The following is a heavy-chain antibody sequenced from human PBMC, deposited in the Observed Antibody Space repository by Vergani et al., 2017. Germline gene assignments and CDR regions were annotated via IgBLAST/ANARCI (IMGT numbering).Heavy chain of an antibody. J-gene: IGHJ4*02. CDR1: GFTFSSYG. V-gene: IGHV3-30*18. D-gene: IGHD3-3*01. Sequence: QVQLVESGGGVVQPGRSLRLSCAASGFTFSSYGMHWVRQAPGKGLEWVAVISYDGSNKYYADSVKGRFTLSRDNSKNTLYLQMNSLRAEDAAVYYCAKSPYLRFLEWLFFFDYWGQGTLVTGSS. CDR3: AKSPYLRFLEWLFFFDY. CDR2: ISYDGSNK.